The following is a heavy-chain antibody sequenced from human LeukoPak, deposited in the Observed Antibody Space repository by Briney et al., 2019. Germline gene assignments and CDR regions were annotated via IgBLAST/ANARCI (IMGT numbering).Heavy chain of an antibody. D-gene: IGHD3-3*01. CDR2: INHSGST. CDR1: GGSFSGYY. CDR3: ARGYYDFWSGYYPYFDY. Sequence: SETLSLTCAVYGGSFSGYYWSWIRQPPGKGLEWIGEINHSGSTNYNPSLKSRVTISVDTSKNQFSLKLSSVTAADTAVYYCARGYYDFWSGYYPYFDYWGQGTLVTVSS. J-gene: IGHJ4*02. V-gene: IGHV4-34*01.